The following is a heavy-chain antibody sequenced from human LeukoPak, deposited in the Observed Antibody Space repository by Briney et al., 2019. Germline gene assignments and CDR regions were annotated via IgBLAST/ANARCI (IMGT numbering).Heavy chain of an antibody. J-gene: IGHJ4*02. Sequence: TSETLSLTCAVYGGSFSGYYWSWIRQPPGKGLEWIGEINHSGSTNYNPSLKSRVTISVDTSKNQFSLKLSSVTAADTAVYYCARAYYGSGSYYYFDYWGQGTLVTVSS. CDR1: GGSFSGYY. CDR2: INHSGST. V-gene: IGHV4-34*01. CDR3: ARAYYGSGSYYYFDY. D-gene: IGHD3-10*01.